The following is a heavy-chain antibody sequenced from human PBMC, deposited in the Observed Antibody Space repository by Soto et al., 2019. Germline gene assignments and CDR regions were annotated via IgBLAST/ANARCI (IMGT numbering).Heavy chain of an antibody. CDR2: TYDRSRWYN. V-gene: IGHV6-1*01. CDR1: VDIVSCNSAA. Sequence: QAPARPCALSVDIVSCNSAAWNLLQRYPSGGLERLGRTYDRSRWYNDYAVSVRSRITISPDTSKNQFSLHLNSVTPEDTAVYYCAGTTSLQWYYMDVWGKGTTVTVSS. CDR3: AGTTSLQWYYMDV. D-gene: IGHD1-7*01. J-gene: IGHJ6*03.